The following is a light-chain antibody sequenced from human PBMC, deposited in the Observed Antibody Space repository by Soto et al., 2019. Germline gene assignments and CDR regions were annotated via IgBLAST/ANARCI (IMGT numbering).Light chain of an antibody. V-gene: IGKV3-15*01. J-gene: IGKJ5*01. CDR2: GES. CDR1: QSLRSD. CDR3: QQYNNWPPT. Sequence: EIVLTQSPGTLSLSPGESATLSCRASQSLRSDLAWYQQKPGQAPRIIIYGESTRATGIPDRLSGSGSGTELNLTINRLQSEDFAVYTCQQYNNWPPTFGQGTRLEI.